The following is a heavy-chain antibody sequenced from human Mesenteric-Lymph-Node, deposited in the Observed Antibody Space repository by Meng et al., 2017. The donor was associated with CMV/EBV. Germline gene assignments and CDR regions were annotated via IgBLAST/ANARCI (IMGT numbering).Heavy chain of an antibody. CDR2: IFYTGST. CDR3: ANDYGSGSYRFDY. CDR1: GGSVRNGDHS. Sequence: VSGGSVRNGDHSWIWVRQPPGRGLELLGYIFYTGSTYYNPSLKGRVTMSMDRSKNQFSLKLTSVTAADTAVYYCANDYGSGSYRFDYWGQGTLVTVSS. D-gene: IGHD3-10*01. V-gene: IGHV4-30-2*01. J-gene: IGHJ4*02.